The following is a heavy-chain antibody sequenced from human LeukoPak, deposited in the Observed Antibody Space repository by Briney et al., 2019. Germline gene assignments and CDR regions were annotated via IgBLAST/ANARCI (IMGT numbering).Heavy chain of an antibody. Sequence: ASVKVSCKASGGTFSSYAISWVRQAPGRGLEWMGGIIPIFGTANYAQKFQGRVTITTDESTSTAYMELSSLRSEDTAVYYCAKDFSGYGFPGDYGVFDYWGQGTLVTVSS. D-gene: IGHD5-12*01. CDR2: IIPIFGTA. CDR1: GGTFSSYA. V-gene: IGHV1-69*05. J-gene: IGHJ4*02. CDR3: AKDFSGYGFPGDYGVFDY.